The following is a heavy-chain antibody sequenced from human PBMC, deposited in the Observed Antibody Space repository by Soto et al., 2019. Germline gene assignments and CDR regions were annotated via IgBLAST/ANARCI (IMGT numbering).Heavy chain of an antibody. CDR3: ARVSVAKNPDY. Sequence: QVQLVQSGAEVKKPGSSVKVSCKASGGTFSSYAISWVRQAPGQGLEWMGGIIPIFGTANYAQKFQGRVKISADESTTKGYMELSSLGSEDTAVYYCARVSVAKNPDYWGQGTLVTVSS. D-gene: IGHD5-12*01. CDR2: IIPIFGTA. CDR1: GGTFSSYA. V-gene: IGHV1-69*01. J-gene: IGHJ4*02.